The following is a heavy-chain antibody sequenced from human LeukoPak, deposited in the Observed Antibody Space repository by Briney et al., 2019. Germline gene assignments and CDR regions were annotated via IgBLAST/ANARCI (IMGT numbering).Heavy chain of an antibody. J-gene: IGHJ6*02. CDR2: IIPIFGIA. CDR1: GGTFSSYA. D-gene: IGHD1/OR15-1a*01. V-gene: IGHV1-69*04. CDR3: ARDSITGTLGYYYYGMDV. Sequence: SVKVSCKASGGTFSSYAISWVRQAPGQGLEWMGRIIPIFGIANYAQKFQGRVTITADRSTSTAYMELSSLRSEDTAVYYCARDSITGTLGYYYYGMDVWGQGTTVTVSS.